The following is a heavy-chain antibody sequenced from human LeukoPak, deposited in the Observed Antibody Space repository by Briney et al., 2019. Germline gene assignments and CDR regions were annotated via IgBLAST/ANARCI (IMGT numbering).Heavy chain of an antibody. CDR1: GYTFTSYG. Sequence: ASVKVSCKASGYTFTSYGISWVRQAPGQGLEWMGWISAYNGNTNYAQELQGRVTMTTDTSTSTAYMELRSLRSDDTAVYYCARVGVEWLQSQDYYYYGMDVWGQGTTVTVSS. J-gene: IGHJ6*02. CDR2: ISAYNGNT. V-gene: IGHV1-18*01. D-gene: IGHD5-24*01. CDR3: ARVGVEWLQSQDYYYYGMDV.